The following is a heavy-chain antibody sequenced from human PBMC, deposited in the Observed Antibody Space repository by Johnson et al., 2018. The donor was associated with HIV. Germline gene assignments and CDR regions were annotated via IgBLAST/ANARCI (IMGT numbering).Heavy chain of an antibody. J-gene: IGHJ3*02. V-gene: IGHV3-23*04. CDR1: GFTFSSYA. Sequence: VQLVESGGGLVQPGGSLRLSCAASGFTFSSYAMSWVRQAPGKGLEWVSAISGSGGSTYSVDSVKGRFTISRDNSKNTLYLQMNSLRAEDTAVYYCEREATYYDYVWGSYAFDIWGQGTMVTVSS. CDR2: ISGSGGST. CDR3: EREATYYDYVWGSYAFDI. D-gene: IGHD3-16*01.